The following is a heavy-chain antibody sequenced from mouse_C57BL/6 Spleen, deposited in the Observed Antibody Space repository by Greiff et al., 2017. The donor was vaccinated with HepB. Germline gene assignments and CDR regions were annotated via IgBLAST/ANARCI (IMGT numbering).Heavy chain of an antibody. V-gene: IGHV1-15*01. Sequence: QVQLQQSGAELVRPGASVTLSCKASGYTFTDYEMHWVKQTPVHGLEWIGAIDPETGGTAYNQKFKGKAILTADKSSSTAYMELRSLTSEDSAVYYCTRSGWLRNAMDYWGQGTSVTVSS. CDR3: TRSGWLRNAMDY. J-gene: IGHJ4*01. CDR2: IDPETGGT. D-gene: IGHD2-2*01. CDR1: GYTFTDYE.